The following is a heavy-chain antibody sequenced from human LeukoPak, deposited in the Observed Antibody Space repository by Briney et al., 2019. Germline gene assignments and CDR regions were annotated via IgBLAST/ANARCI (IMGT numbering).Heavy chain of an antibody. D-gene: IGHD3-16*01. CDR2: IIDDGHTT. CDR1: GFTFSSYA. CDR3: AKYGGHPLPHYYLDY. V-gene: IGHV3-23*01. Sequence: GGSLRLSCAASGFTFSSYAMSWVRQAPGKGLEWVSLIIDDGHTTSYADSVKGRFTISRDNSKNTLFLQMNSLRAVDTAVYYCAKYGGHPLPHYYLDYWGQGTQVTVSS. J-gene: IGHJ4*02.